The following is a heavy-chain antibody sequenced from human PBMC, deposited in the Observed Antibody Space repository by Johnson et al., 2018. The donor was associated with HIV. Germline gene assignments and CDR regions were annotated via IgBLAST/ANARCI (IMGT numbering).Heavy chain of an antibody. CDR3: AKGRIGTSSMRGGAFDM. CDR2: IWYDGSNT. V-gene: IGHV3-33*06. J-gene: IGHJ3*02. CDR1: GFNFSTYG. Sequence: QVQLVESGGGVVQPGRSLRLSCTASGFNFSTYGMHWVRQAPGKGLEWVAVIWYDGSNTYYGDSVKGRFTISRDNSKNTLYLQMNSLRVEDTAVYYCAKGRIGTSSMRGGAFDMWGQGTMVIVSS. D-gene: IGHD1/OR15-1a*01.